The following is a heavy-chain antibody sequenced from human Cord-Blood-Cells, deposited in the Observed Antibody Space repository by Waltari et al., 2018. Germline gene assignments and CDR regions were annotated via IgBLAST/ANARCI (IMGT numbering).Heavy chain of an antibody. CDR3: ARDMNYDILTGYYKGDFDY. D-gene: IGHD3-9*01. V-gene: IGHV3-33*01. CDR2: IWYDGSNK. CDR1: GFTFSSYG. J-gene: IGHJ4*02. Sequence: QVQLVESGGGVVQPGRSLRLSCAASGFTFSSYGMHWVGQAPGKGLEWVAVIWYDGSNKYYDCSVKGRFTISRDNSKNTLYLQMNSLRAEDTAVYYCARDMNYDILTGYYKGDFDYWGQGTLVTVSS.